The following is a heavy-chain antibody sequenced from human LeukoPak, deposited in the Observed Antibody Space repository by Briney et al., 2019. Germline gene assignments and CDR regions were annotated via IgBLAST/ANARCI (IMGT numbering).Heavy chain of an antibody. J-gene: IGHJ4*02. CDR3: ASSPIGMVRGADFDY. V-gene: IGHV4-61*02. CDR1: AGSISSGTYY. CDR2: IYNTGST. Sequence: SETLSLTCTVSAGSISSGTYYWSWIRQPAGKGLEWIGRIYNTGSTIYNPSLQSRVTISVDTSKNQFSLKLSSVTASDTAVYYCASSPIGMVRGADFDYWGQGTLVTVSS. D-gene: IGHD3-10*01.